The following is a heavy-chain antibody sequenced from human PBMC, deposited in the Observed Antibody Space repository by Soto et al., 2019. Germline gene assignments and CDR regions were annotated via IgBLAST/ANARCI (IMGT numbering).Heavy chain of an antibody. CDR3: AKDQGEGGDYENLLPSD. D-gene: IGHD4-17*01. Sequence: EVQLVESGGGLVQPGGSLRLSCAASGFTFRHYAMNWVRQAPGKGLEWVSGISSGRGATIRYAESVQGRLSISRDNSKNTLLLQMTNLRVGDTALYYCAKDQGEGGDYENLLPSDWGQGILVTVSS. V-gene: IGHV3-23*04. J-gene: IGHJ4*02. CDR1: GFTFRHYA. CDR2: ISSGRGATI.